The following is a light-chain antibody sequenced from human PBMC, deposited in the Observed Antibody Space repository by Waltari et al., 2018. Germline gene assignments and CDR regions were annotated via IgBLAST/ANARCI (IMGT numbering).Light chain of an antibody. J-gene: IGLJ2*01. CDR1: SSDVGGYNY. V-gene: IGLV2-14*01. CDR2: EVS. Sequence: QSALTQPASVSGSPGQSITISCTGTSSDVGGYNYVSWYQQHPGNAPKLMIYEVSNRPSGVSNRFSGSKSGNTASLTISGLQAEDEADYYCSSYTSSSTLEGVFGGGTKLTVL. CDR3: SSYTSSSTLEGV.